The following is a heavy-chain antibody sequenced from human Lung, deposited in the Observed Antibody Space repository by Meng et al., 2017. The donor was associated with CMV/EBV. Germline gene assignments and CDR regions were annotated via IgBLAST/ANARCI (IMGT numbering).Heavy chain of an antibody. Sequence: SVKVSCXTSGYTFSAYQMHWIRQAPGHGLEWMGWINPSSGVTRSAPKYQGRVTMTSDRYSTAYLELTSLTSDDTAFYYCARFGGAPVGSTPPDDRGQGTLVTVSS. D-gene: IGHD1-26*01. CDR3: ARFGGAPVGSTPPDD. CDR2: INPSSGVT. V-gene: IGHV1-2*02. J-gene: IGHJ4*02. CDR1: GYTFSAYQ.